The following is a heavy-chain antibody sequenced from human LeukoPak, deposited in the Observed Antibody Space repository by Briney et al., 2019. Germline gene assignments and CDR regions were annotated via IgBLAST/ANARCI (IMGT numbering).Heavy chain of an antibody. J-gene: IGHJ4*02. CDR2: ISAYNGNT. CDR3: ARDFPYRGWYDYVWGSYPKGFDY. V-gene: IGHV1-18*01. CDR1: GYTFTSYG. Sequence: ASVKVSCKASGYTFTSYGISWVRQAPGQGLEWMGWISAYNGNTNYAQKLQGRVTMTTDTSTSTAYVELRSLRSDDTAVYYCARDFPYRGWYDYVWGSYPKGFDYWGQGTLVTVSS. D-gene: IGHD3-16*02.